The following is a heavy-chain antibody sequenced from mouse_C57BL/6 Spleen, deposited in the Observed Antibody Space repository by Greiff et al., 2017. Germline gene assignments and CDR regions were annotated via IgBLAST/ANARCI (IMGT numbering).Heavy chain of an antibody. V-gene: IGHV1-59*01. CDR2: IDPSDSYT. D-gene: IGHD1-1*01. J-gene: IGHJ4*01. CDR1: GYTFTSYW. Sequence: QVQLQQPGAELVRPGTSVKLSCKASGYTFTSYWMHWVKQRPGQGLEWIGVIDPSDSYTNYNQKFKGKATLTVDTSSSTAYMQLSSLTSEDSAVYYCARRAVVALDYYAMDYWGQGTSVTVSS. CDR3: ARRAVVALDYYAMDY.